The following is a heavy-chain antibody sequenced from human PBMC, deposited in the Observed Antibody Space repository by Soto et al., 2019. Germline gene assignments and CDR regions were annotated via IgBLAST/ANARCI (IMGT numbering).Heavy chain of an antibody. Sequence: PGGSLRLSCVGSGFTFSSYGMHWVRQAPGKGLEWLAVISFDGNYKYHADSVKGRFTISRDNAKNTLSLQMNSLRAEDTAVYYCAREIYDDYDSSGFDHWGQGTLVTVSS. CDR3: AREIYDDYDSSGFDH. D-gene: IGHD3-22*01. CDR2: ISFDGNYK. CDR1: GFTFSSYG. J-gene: IGHJ4*02. V-gene: IGHV3-30*03.